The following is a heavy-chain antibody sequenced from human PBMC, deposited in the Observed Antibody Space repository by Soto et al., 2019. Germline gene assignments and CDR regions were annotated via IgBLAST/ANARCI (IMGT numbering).Heavy chain of an antibody. CDR3: ARGEFGELPSNYYGMDV. Sequence: VGSLRLSCAASGFTFSSYAMHWVRQAPGKGLEWVAVISYDGSNKYYADSVKGRFTISRDNSKNTLYLQMNSLRAEDTAVYYCARGEFGELPSNYYGMDVWGQGTTVTVSS. V-gene: IGHV3-30-3*01. D-gene: IGHD3-10*01. CDR2: ISYDGSNK. CDR1: GFTFSSYA. J-gene: IGHJ6*02.